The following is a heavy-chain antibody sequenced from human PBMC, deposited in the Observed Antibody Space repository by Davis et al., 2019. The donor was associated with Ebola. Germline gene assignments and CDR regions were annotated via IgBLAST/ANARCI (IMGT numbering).Heavy chain of an antibody. J-gene: IGHJ2*01. CDR3: ARVLAARPGYFDL. CDR1: AFTLSNYW. Sequence: GESLKIPCAASAFTLSNYWMYWVRQAPGEGLMCVSRINSDGTFTTYAESVKGRFTISRDNAKNTLYLQMNSLRAEDTAVYYCARVLAARPGYFDLWGRGTLVTVSS. D-gene: IGHD6-6*01. CDR2: INSDGTFT. V-gene: IGHV3-74*01.